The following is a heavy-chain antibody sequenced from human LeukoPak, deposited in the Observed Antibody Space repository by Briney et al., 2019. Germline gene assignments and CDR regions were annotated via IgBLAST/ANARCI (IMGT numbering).Heavy chain of an antibody. V-gene: IGHV3-23*01. J-gene: IGHJ4*02. CDR2: ISGSGGFT. Sequence: GGSLRLSCAASGFTFNNYAVSWVRQAPGKGLEWVSVISGSGGFTYYADSVKGRFTISRDDSKNTLYLQMNSLRAEDTAVYYCASDYDIYPDWGQGTLVIVSS. CDR1: GFTFNNYA. D-gene: IGHD3-9*01. CDR3: ASDYDIYPD.